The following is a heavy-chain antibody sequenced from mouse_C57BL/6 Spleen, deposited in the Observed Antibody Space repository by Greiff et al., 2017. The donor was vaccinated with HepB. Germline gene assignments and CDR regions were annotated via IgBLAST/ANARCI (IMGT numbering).Heavy chain of an antibody. Sequence: QVQLQQSGAELVRPGASVKLSCKASGYTFTDYYINWVKQRPGQGLEWIARIYPGSGNTYYNEKFKGKATLTAEKSSSTAYMQLSSLTSEDSAVYFCARGYYYGSSKGAMDYWGQGTSVTVSS. CDR2: IYPGSGNT. V-gene: IGHV1-76*01. CDR3: ARGYYYGSSKGAMDY. CDR1: GYTFTDYY. J-gene: IGHJ4*01. D-gene: IGHD1-1*01.